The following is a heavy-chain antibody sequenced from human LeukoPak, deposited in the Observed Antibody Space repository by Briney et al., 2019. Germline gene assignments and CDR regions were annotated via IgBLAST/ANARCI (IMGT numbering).Heavy chain of an antibody. CDR2: ISSSSSYI. CDR3: ARGVVISTYFDY. Sequence: GGSLRLSCAASGFTFSSYSMNWVRQAPGKGLEWVSSISSSSSYIYYADSVKGRFIISRDNAKNSLYLQMNSLRAEDTAVYYCARGVVISTYFDYWGQGTLVTVSS. D-gene: IGHD3-22*01. V-gene: IGHV3-21*01. CDR1: GFTFSSYS. J-gene: IGHJ4*02.